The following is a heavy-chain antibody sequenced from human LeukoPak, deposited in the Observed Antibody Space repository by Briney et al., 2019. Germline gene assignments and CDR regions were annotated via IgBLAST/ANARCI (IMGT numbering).Heavy chain of an antibody. CDR1: GFTISSYG. J-gene: IGHJ4*02. CDR2: ISGRAGAGNT. CDR3: AKDHWYSSSWYDY. Sequence: PGGSLRLSCAASGFTISSYGMNWVRQAPGKGLEWVSGISGRAGAGNTYYADSVKGRFTISRDNSKNTLYLQMSSLGAEDTAVYYCAKDHWYSSSWYDYWGQGTLVTVSS. D-gene: IGHD6-13*01. V-gene: IGHV3-23*01.